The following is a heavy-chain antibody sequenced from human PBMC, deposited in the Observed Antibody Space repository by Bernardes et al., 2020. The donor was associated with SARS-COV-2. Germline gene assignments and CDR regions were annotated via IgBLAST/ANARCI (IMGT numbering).Heavy chain of an antibody. V-gene: IGHV1-18*01. CDR2: INPQNGDT. CDR1: GYTFSKFE. J-gene: IGHJ4*02. CDR3: ARAGRAGPYKY. Sequence: ASVKVSCRASGYTFSKFEINWVRQAPGQGLEWMGRINPQNGDTDYAQKFQGRLTMTTDTSTSTAYLELRTLRSDDTAVYYCARAGRAGPYKYWGQGTRVTVST. D-gene: IGHD1-20*01.